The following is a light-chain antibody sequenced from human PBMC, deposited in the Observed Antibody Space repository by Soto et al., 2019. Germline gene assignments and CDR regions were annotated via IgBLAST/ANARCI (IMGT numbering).Light chain of an antibody. V-gene: IGKV3-11*01. Sequence: EIVMTQSLATLSLSPGEGATLSCRASQSVSNNYLAWYQQKPGQAPRLLIYEALNRATGIPARFSGSGSGTDFTLTISSLEPEDFAVYYCQQRNNWPLTFGGGTKVDIK. CDR3: QQRNNWPLT. CDR1: QSVSNNY. CDR2: EAL. J-gene: IGKJ4*02.